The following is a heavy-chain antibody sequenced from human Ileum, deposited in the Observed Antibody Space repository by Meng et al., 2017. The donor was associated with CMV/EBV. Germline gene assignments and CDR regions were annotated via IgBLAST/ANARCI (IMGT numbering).Heavy chain of an antibody. CDR1: GLTFGTYA. V-gene: IGHV3-23*01. Sequence: AYGLTFGTYARSWVRLAPGKGLEWVSAISGSGGTTSYADSVKGRFTISRDNSKDTLFLQMNSLRAEDTAVYYCAKAMDSGSYRGMEYWGQGTLVTVSS. D-gene: IGHD1-26*01. J-gene: IGHJ4*02. CDR2: ISGSGGTT. CDR3: AKAMDSGSYRGMEY.